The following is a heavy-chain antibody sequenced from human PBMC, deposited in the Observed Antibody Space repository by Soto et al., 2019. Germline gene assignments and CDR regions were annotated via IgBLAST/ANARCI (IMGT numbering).Heavy chain of an antibody. CDR2: IYYSGST. D-gene: IGHD2-2*01. V-gene: IGHV4-61*01. CDR1: GGSVSSGSYY. CDR3: ARSSTSANYFDY. Sequence: PSETLSLTCSVSGGSVSSGSYYWSWIRQPPGKGLEWIGYIYYSGSTNYNPSLKSRVTISVDTSKNQFSLKLSSVTAADTAVYYCARSSTSANYFDYWGQGILVTVSS. J-gene: IGHJ4*02.